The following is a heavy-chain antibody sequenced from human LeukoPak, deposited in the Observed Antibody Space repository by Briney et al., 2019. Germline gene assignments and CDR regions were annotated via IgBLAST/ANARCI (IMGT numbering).Heavy chain of an antibody. Sequence: SETLSLTCTVSGGSISSSSYYWGWIRQPPGKGLEWIGSIYYSGSTYYNPSLKSRVTISVDTSKNQFSLKLSSVTAADTAVYYCARAVVFGESWFDPWGQGTLVTVSS. V-gene: IGHV4-39*01. CDR3: ARAVVFGESWFDP. CDR2: IYYSGST. CDR1: GGSISSSSYY. D-gene: IGHD3-3*01. J-gene: IGHJ5*02.